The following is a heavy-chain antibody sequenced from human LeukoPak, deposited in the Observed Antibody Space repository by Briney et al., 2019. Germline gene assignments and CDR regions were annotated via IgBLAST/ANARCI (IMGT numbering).Heavy chain of an antibody. Sequence: SQTLSLTCTVSGDSISTGGYYWSWVRQRPGRGLDWIGNIYFSGSTNYNPSLKRRVAISVDTSKNQFFLNLTSVTVADTAVYYCARVQTYFFDSRGLFYFDYWGQGTLVTVSS. CDR3: ARVQTYFFDSRGLFYFDY. CDR2: IYFSGST. D-gene: IGHD3-22*01. J-gene: IGHJ4*02. CDR1: GDSISTGGYY. V-gene: IGHV4-31*03.